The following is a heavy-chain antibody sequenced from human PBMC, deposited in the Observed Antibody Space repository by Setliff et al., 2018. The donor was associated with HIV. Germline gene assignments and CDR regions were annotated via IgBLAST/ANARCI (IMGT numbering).Heavy chain of an antibody. V-gene: IGHV1-2*02. CDR1: GYMFIAYG. Sequence: ASVKVSCKTSGYMFIAYGMSWVRQAPGQGLEWMAWINSASGGTNYAQNFQGRVTVTRDTSINTAYVELNSLKSDDTAVYYCARDYLHVFDIWGQGTMVTVSS. CDR2: INSASGGT. J-gene: IGHJ3*02. CDR3: ARDYLHVFDI.